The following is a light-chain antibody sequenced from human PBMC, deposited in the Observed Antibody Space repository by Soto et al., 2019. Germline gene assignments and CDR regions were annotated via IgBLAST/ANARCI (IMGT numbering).Light chain of an antibody. J-gene: IGKJ3*01. CDR2: GAS. V-gene: IGKV3-20*01. Sequence: EIVLTQSPGTLSLSPGERATLSCRASQSVGSSYLAWYQQKPGQAPRVLIYGASSRATGIPDRFSGSGSGTDFTLTISRLEPEDFAVYYCQQYATSPFTFGPRTKVDIK. CDR3: QQYATSPFT. CDR1: QSVGSSY.